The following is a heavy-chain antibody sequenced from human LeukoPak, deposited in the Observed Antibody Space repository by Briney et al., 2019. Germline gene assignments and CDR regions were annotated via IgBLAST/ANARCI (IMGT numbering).Heavy chain of an antibody. CDR2: IDPNSGVT. Sequence: ASVKVSCKASGYTLTDNHWYWVRQAPGQGLEWMGWIDPNSGVTNFAQNFQGRLTMTTDTSISTAYMELSRLTSDDTTVYYCARELGINAFDVWGRGTLVTVSS. J-gene: IGHJ3*01. CDR1: GYTLTDNH. CDR3: ARELGINAFDV. D-gene: IGHD1-26*01. V-gene: IGHV1-2*02.